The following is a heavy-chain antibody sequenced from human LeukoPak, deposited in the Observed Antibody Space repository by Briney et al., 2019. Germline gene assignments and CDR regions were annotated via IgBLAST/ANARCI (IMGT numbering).Heavy chain of an antibody. J-gene: IGHJ6*02. CDR3: ARGAYGSGSSYNYYGMDV. V-gene: IGHV5-51*01. D-gene: IGHD3-10*01. Sequence: GESLKISCKGSGYSFATSWIGWVRQMPGKGLEWMGIIYPDDSDSRYSPSFEGQVTFSVDKSISTAYLQRSSLRASDTAIYYCARGAYGSGSSYNYYGMDVWGQGTPVTVSS. CDR1: GYSFATSW. CDR2: IYPDDSDS.